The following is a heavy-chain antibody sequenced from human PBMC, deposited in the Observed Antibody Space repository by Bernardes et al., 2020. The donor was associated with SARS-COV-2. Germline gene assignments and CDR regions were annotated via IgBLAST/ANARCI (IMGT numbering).Heavy chain of an antibody. Sequence: GGSLRLSCAASGFTFSSYSMNWVRQAPGKGLEWVSSISSSSSYIYYADSVKGRFTISRDNAKNSLYLQMNSLRAEDTAVYYCARAETTITSSGYGMDVWGQGTTVTVSS. J-gene: IGHJ6*02. D-gene: IGHD5-12*01. CDR1: GFTFSSYS. CDR2: ISSSSSYI. CDR3: ARAETTITSSGYGMDV. V-gene: IGHV3-21*01.